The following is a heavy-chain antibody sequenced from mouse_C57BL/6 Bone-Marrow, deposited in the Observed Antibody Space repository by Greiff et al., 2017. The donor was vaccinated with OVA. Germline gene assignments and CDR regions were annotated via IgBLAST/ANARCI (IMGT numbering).Heavy chain of an antibody. Sequence: QVQLQQPGAELVKPGASVKLSCKASGYTFTSYWMHWVKQRPGRGLEWIGRIDPNSGGTTYNEKFKSKATLTVDKPSSTAYMQLSSLTSEDSAVYYCARGIYYGNYILYYAMDYWGQGTSVTVSS. CDR1: GYTFTSYW. CDR2: IDPNSGGT. CDR3: ARGIYYGNYILYYAMDY. D-gene: IGHD2-1*01. V-gene: IGHV1-72*01. J-gene: IGHJ4*01.